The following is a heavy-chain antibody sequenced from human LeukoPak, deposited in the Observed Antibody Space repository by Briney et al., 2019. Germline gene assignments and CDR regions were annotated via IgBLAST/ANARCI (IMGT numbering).Heavy chain of an antibody. J-gene: IGHJ4*02. Sequence: SQTLSLTFAISGYSVSSNSATWNWLRQSPSRGLEWLGSTYYKSKWHSDSAVSVKSRIILNPDTSKNQFSLQLNSVTPEDTAVYFCARGLDTAIAYWGQGTLVTVSS. CDR3: ARGLDTAIAY. CDR2: TYYKSKWHS. V-gene: IGHV6-1*01. D-gene: IGHD5-18*01. CDR1: GYSVSSNSAT.